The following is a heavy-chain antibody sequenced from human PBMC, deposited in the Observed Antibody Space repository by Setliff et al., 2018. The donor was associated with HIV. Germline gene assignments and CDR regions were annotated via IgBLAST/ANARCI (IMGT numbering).Heavy chain of an antibody. D-gene: IGHD3-22*01. CDR2: ISGSGGST. Sequence: LRLSCTASGFAFSGHQMSWVRQAPGKGLEWVSTISGSGGSTYYADSVKGRFTISRDNSKNTLYLQMNSLRAEDTAEYYCAKELAASGLGYFDSWGRGTLVTV. V-gene: IGHV3-23*01. CDR1: GFAFSGHQ. CDR3: AKELAASGLGYFDS. J-gene: IGHJ4*02.